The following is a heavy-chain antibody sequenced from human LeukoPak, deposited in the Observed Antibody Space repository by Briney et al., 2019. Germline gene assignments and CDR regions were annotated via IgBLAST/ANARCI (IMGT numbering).Heavy chain of an antibody. CDR3: AKGTGDTAYYSDF. Sequence: GGSLRLSCTTSGFTFSSYALGWVRQAPGKGLEWVSGIRVSGSTYYPDSVTGRFTISRDNSENTLYLQMSGLRAEDTAIYYCAKGTGDTAYYSDFWGQGVLVTVSS. CDR1: GFTFSSYA. J-gene: IGHJ4*02. D-gene: IGHD7-27*01. CDR2: IRVSGST. V-gene: IGHV3-23*01.